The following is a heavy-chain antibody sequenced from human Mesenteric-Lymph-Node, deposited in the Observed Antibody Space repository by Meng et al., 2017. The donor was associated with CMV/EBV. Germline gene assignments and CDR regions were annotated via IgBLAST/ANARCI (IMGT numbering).Heavy chain of an antibody. CDR2: IYYSGST. CDR1: GGSISSSSYY. V-gene: IGHV4-39*07. D-gene: IGHD1-1*01. CDR3: ARGDDGYYFDY. Sequence: GSLRLSCTVSGGSISSSSYYWGWIRQPPGKGLEWLGSIYYSGSTYYNPSLKSRVTISVDTSKNQFSLKLSSVTAADTAVYYCARGDDGYYFDYWGQGTLVTVSS. J-gene: IGHJ4*02.